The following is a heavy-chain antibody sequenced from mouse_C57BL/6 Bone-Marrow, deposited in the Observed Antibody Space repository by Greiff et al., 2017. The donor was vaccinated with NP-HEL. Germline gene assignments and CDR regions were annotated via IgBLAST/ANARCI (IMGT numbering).Heavy chain of an antibody. CDR2: INPYNGGT. D-gene: IGHD2-5*01. CDR3: ARPSYYYSNWDY. CDR1: GYTFTDYY. V-gene: IGHV1-19*01. Sequence: EVQLVESGPVLVKPGASVKMSCKASGYTFTDYYMNWVKQSHGKSLEWIGVINPYNGGTSYNQKFKGKATLTVDKSSSTAYMELNSLTSEDSAVYYCARPSYYYSNWDYWGQGTTLTVSS. J-gene: IGHJ2*01.